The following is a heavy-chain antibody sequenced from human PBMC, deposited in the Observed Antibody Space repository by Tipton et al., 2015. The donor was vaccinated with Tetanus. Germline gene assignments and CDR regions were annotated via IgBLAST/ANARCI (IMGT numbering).Heavy chain of an antibody. CDR3: ARGGGHSGSDYLGVANTWFGP. Sequence: TLSLTCTVSGGSISSYYWSWIRQPAGKGLEWIGRIYTSGSTNYNPSLKSLVTMSVDTSKNQFSLKLSSVTAADTAVYYCARGGGHSGSDYLGVANTWFGPWAQGTLVTVSS. CDR1: GGSISSYY. D-gene: IGHD5-12*01. J-gene: IGHJ5*02. V-gene: IGHV4-4*07. CDR2: IYTSGST.